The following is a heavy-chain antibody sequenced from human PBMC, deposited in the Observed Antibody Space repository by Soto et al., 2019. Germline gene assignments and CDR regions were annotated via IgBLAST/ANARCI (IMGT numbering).Heavy chain of an antibody. Sequence: EVQLVESGGGLVQPGGSLRLSCAASGFTFSTYSMNWVRQAPGKGLEWVSYISSRSYTIYYVDSGKGRFTISRDNAKNSLYLQMTSLRDEDTAVYYCARGGSSSDNGMDVWGQGTTVTVSS. CDR2: ISSRSYTI. D-gene: IGHD6-6*01. J-gene: IGHJ6*02. CDR3: ARGGSSSDNGMDV. CDR1: GFTFSTYS. V-gene: IGHV3-48*02.